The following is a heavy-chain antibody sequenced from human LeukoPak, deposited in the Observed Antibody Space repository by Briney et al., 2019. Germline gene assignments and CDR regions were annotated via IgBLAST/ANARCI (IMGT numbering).Heavy chain of an antibody. D-gene: IGHD4-17*01. CDR3: ARDRDYGAPDY. Sequence: GGSLRLSCAASGFTFSTYWMHWVRQAPGKGLVWVLRINGDGTSTSTSYADSVKGRFTISRDNAKNTLYLHMNTLRAEDTAVYYCARDRDYGAPDYWGQGTLVTVSS. V-gene: IGHV3-74*01. CDR1: GFTFSTYW. J-gene: IGHJ4*02. CDR2: INGDGTSTST.